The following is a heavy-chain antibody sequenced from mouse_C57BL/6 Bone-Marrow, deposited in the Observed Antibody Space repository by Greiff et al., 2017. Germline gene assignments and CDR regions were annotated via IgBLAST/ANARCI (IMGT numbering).Heavy chain of an antibody. CDR2: IYPGDGDT. Sequence: QVQLQQSGPELVKPGASVKISCKASGYAFSSSWMNWVKQRPGKGLEWIGRIYPGDGDTNYNGKFKGKATLTADKSSSTAYMQLSSLTAEDSAVYFCARRGNFYYFDYGGQGTTRTVSS. J-gene: IGHJ2*01. CDR1: GYAFSSSW. D-gene: IGHD4-1*02. V-gene: IGHV1-82*01. CDR3: ARRGNFYYFDY.